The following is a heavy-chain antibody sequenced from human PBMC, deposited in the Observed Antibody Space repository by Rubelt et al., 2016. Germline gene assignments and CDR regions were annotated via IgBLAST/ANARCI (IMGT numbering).Heavy chain of an antibody. Sequence: QVQLQESGPGLVKPSETLSLTCTVSGGSISSYYWSWIRQPPGKGLDWIGEIKPSGSSKYNPSLQSRVNISVDTSKNQIALRLASVTAADTAIYYCAKGKNSQYYGMDVWGQGTTVTVSS. CDR2: IKPSGSS. CDR3: AKGKNSQYYGMDV. V-gene: IGHV4-59*12. CDR1: GGSISSYY. J-gene: IGHJ6*02. D-gene: IGHD4-23*01.